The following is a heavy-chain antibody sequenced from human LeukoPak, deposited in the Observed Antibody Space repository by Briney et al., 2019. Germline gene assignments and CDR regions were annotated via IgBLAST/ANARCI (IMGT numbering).Heavy chain of an antibody. J-gene: IGHJ6*02. CDR3: ARHTHSSRMTYYDILTGYYYYYGMDV. D-gene: IGHD3-9*01. V-gene: IGHV4-39*01. CDR2: IYYSGSS. CDR1: GGSITSRSYY. Sequence: PSETLSLTCSVSGGSITSRSYYWGWIRQPPGKGLEWIGSIYYSGSSYYSPPLKSRLTMSVDTSKNQFSLKLSSVTAADTAVYYCARHTHSSRMTYYDILTGYYYYYGMDVWGQGTTVTVSS.